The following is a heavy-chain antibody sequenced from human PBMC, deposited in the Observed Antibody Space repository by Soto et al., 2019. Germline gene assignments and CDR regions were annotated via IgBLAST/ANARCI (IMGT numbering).Heavy chain of an antibody. J-gene: IGHJ5*02. CDR2: IYYSGST. D-gene: IGHD3-3*01. CDR1: GGSISSGDYY. CDR3: ARVSFWSGYSSWFDP. Sequence: SETLSLTCTVSGGSISSGDYYWSWIRQPPGKGLEWIGYIYYSGSTYYNPSLKSRVTISVDTSKNQFSLKLSSVTAADKAVYYCARVSFWSGYSSWFDPRGQGDLVTVSS. V-gene: IGHV4-30-4*01.